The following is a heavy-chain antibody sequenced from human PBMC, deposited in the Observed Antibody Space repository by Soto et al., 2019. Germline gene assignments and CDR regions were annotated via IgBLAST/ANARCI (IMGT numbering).Heavy chain of an antibody. CDR3: AREDRDRETGLVPADSDGMDV. V-gene: IGHV1-69*08. CDR2: IIPVFGIA. J-gene: IGHJ6*02. D-gene: IGHD2-2*01. Sequence: QVQLVQSGAEVKKPGSSVKVSCKASGGTFSRYSFTWVRQAPGHGLEWMGRIIPVFGIASYAQKFQGRVTITADKSTSTAYMELSSLRSEDTAVYYCAREDRDRETGLVPADSDGMDVWGQGTTVTVSS. CDR1: GGTFSRYS.